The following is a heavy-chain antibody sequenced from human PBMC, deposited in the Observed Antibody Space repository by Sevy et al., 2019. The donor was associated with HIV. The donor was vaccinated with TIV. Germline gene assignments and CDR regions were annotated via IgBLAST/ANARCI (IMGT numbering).Heavy chain of an antibody. J-gene: IGHJ3*02. V-gene: IGHV5-51*01. CDR3: ARRSGSYRRVVAFDI. CDR2: IYPGDSDT. CDR1: GYSFTSYW. D-gene: IGHD3-3*01. Sequence: GESLKISCKGSGYSFTSYWIGWVRQMPGKGLEWMGIIYPGDSDTRYSPSFQGQVTISADKSISTAYLQWSSLKASDTAMYYCARRSGSYRRVVAFDIWGQGTMVTVSS.